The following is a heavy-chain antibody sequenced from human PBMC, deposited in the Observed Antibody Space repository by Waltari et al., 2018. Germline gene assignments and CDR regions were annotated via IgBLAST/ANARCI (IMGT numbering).Heavy chain of an antibody. CDR3: ARDLSTPPYNWFDP. CDR1: GDSIGNYF. CDR2: ISSTGTT. J-gene: IGHJ5*02. Sequence: QVLLQESGPGLVKPSETLSLTCPVSGDSIGNYFWSWILQPAGKGLEWIALISSTGTTNYNPSLKSRVTMSVDTSRNQFSLRLSSVTAADTAVYYCARDLSTPPYNWFDPWGQGTLVTVSS. V-gene: IGHV4-4*07.